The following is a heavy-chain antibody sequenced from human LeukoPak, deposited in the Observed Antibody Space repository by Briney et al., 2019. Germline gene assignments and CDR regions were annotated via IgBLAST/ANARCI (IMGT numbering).Heavy chain of an antibody. CDR2: ISYDGSNK. Sequence: GGSLRLSCAASGFTFSSYGMHWVRQAAGKGLEWVAVISYDGSNKYYADSVKGRFTISRDNSKNTLYLQMNSLRAEDTAVYYCAKDGSSGWYYWGQGTLVTVSS. D-gene: IGHD6-19*01. J-gene: IGHJ4*02. V-gene: IGHV3-30*18. CDR1: GFTFSSYG. CDR3: AKDGSSGWYY.